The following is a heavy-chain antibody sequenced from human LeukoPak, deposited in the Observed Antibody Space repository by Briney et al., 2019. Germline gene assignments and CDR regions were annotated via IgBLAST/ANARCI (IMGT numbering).Heavy chain of an antibody. Sequence: PSETLSLTCAVYGGSFSGYYWSWIRQPPGKGLEWIGEINHSGSTNYNPSLKSRVTISVDTSKNQFSLKLSSVTAADTAVYYCARGPVAGDSSGWYPAAHYFDHWGQGTLVTVSS. V-gene: IGHV4-34*01. CDR3: ARGPVAGDSSGWYPAAHYFDH. CDR2: INHSGST. D-gene: IGHD6-19*01. CDR1: GGSFSGYY. J-gene: IGHJ4*02.